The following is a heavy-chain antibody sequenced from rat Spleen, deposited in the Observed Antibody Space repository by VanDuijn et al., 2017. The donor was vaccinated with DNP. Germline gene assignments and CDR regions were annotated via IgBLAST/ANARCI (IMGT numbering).Heavy chain of an antibody. CDR1: GFTFSIYG. J-gene: IGHJ3*01. D-gene: IGHD1-7*01. V-gene: IGHV5S13*01. Sequence: EVQLVESGGGLVQPGRSLKLSCAASGFTFSIYGMAWFRQAPTKGLDWVASISAGGDNTYYRDSVKGRFTISRDNAKNTQYLQMDSLRSEDSATYYCARWKLTRNSGWFAYWGQGTLVTVSS. CDR2: ISAGGDNT. CDR3: ARWKLTRNSGWFAY.